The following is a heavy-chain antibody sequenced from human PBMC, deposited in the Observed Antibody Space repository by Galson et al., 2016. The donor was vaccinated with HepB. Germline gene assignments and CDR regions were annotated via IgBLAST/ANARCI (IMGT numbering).Heavy chain of an antibody. CDR1: GGSVDNYY. D-gene: IGHD3-10*01. Sequence: SETLSLTCTVSGGSVDNYYWSWIRQPPGRELQYIGRIFSTGSTEYNPSLKGRVTISVDTSKTQFSLKLTSMTAADTAVYHCARLHKTGAYFDPWGQGTLVTVSS. CDR3: ARLHKTGAYFDP. V-gene: IGHV4-59*02. CDR2: IFSTGST. J-gene: IGHJ5*02.